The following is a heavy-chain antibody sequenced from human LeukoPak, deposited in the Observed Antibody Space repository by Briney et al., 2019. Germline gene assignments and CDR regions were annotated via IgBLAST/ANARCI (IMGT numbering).Heavy chain of an antibody. CDR3: ARGGTVTSPHYYYYMDV. Sequence: SVKVSCKASGGTFSSYAISWVRQAPGQGLERMGGIIPIFGTANYAQKFQGRVTITADESTSTAYIELSSLRSEDTAVYYCARGGTVTSPHYYYYMDVWGKGTTVTVSS. CDR2: IIPIFGTA. D-gene: IGHD4-11*01. V-gene: IGHV1-69*13. J-gene: IGHJ6*03. CDR1: GGTFSSYA.